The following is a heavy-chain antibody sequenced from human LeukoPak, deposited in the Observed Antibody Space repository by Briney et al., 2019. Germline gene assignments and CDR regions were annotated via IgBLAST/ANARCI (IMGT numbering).Heavy chain of an antibody. V-gene: IGHV3-74*01. CDR1: GSTFSTYW. J-gene: IGHJ4*02. D-gene: IGHD5-24*01. CDR3: GRDTGDGYNSYFDY. CDR2: ISSDGSRT. Sequence: GGSLRLSCAASGSTFSTYWIHWLRQTPEKGLVWVSRISSDGSRTTYADSVKGRFTISRDNAKNTVYLQMNSLRAEDTAVYYCGRDTGDGYNSYFDYWGQGTMVTVSA.